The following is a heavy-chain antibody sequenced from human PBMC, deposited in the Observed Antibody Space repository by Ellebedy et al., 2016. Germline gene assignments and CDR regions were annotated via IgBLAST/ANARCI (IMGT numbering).Heavy chain of an antibody. V-gene: IGHV1-18*01. CDR3: ARDLDDILTGYGHLIGY. CDR1: SYTFTSYG. Sequence: ASVKVSXKASSYTFTSYGISWVRQAPGQGLEWMGWISAYNGNTNYAQKLQGRVTMTTDTSTSTAYMELRSLRSDDTAVYYCARDLDDILTGYGHLIGYWGQGTLVTVSS. D-gene: IGHD3-9*01. CDR2: ISAYNGNT. J-gene: IGHJ4*02.